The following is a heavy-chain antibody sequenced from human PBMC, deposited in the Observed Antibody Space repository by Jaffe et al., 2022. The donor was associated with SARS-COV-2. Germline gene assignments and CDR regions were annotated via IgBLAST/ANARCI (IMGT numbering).Heavy chain of an antibody. D-gene: IGHD3-16*01. CDR2: IKSKTDGGTT. V-gene: IGHV3-15*01. Sequence: EVQLVESGGGLVKPGGSLRLSCAASGFTFSNAWMSWVRQAPGKGLEWVGRIKSKTDGGTTDYAAPVKGRFTISRDDSKNTLYLQMNSLKTEDTAVYYCTTESSPLGYYYGMDVWGQGTTVTVSS. J-gene: IGHJ6*02. CDR1: GFTFSNAW. CDR3: TTESSPLGYYYGMDV.